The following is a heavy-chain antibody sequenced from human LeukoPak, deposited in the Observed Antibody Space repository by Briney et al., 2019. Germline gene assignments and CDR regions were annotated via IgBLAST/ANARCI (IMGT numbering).Heavy chain of an antibody. CDR3: ARDGVGTALDL. CDR1: GFIFRSYP. Sequence: PGRSLRLSCAASGFIFRSYPMHWVRQAPGKGLEWVAVVSYDGSSENYADSVNGRFTISRDNSKNTLYLQMNSLRAEDTAVFYCARDGVGTALDLWGQGTMVTVSS. CDR2: VSYDGSSE. J-gene: IGHJ3*01. D-gene: IGHD1-26*01. V-gene: IGHV3-30*01.